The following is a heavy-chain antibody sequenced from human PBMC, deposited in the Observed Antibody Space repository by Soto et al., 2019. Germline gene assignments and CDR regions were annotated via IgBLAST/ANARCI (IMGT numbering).Heavy chain of an antibody. D-gene: IGHD3-3*02. V-gene: IGHV3-30-3*01. CDR2: ISYDGSNK. Sequence: GGSLRLSCAASGFTFSSYAMHWVRQAPGKGLEWVAVISYDGSNKYYADSVKGRFTISRDNSKNTLYLQMNSLRAEDTAVYYCAREEPFSLTPLRYYYGMDVWGQGTTVIVSS. J-gene: IGHJ6*01. CDR3: AREEPFSLTPLRYYYGMDV. CDR1: GFTFSSYA.